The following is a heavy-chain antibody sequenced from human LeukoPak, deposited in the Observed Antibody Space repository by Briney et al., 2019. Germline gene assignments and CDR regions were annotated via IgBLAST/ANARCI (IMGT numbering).Heavy chain of an antibody. J-gene: IGHJ3*02. D-gene: IGHD3-22*01. CDR2: INAGNGNT. V-gene: IGHV1-3*01. CDR3: ARDRPYDSSGSNAFDI. CDR1: GYTFTSYA. Sequence: ASVKVSCKASGYTFTSYAMHWVCHAPGQRLEWMGWINAGNGNTKYSQKFQGRVTITRDTSARPAYMEMSNLRSEDTAVYYCARDRPYDSSGSNAFDIWGQGTMLTVSS.